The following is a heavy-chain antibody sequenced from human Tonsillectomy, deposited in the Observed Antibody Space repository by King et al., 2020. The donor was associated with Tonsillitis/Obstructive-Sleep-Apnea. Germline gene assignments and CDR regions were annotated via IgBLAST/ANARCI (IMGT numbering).Heavy chain of an antibody. CDR2: ISTNLRYT. CDR1: GLTFSDSF. V-gene: IGHV3-11*05. CDR3: AREISSYYYMDV. J-gene: IGHJ6*03. D-gene: IGHD2/OR15-2a*01. Sequence: VQLVESGGGLVKPGGSLRLSCAASGLTFSDSFMNWIRQAPGKGLEWVSYISTNLRYTKYADSVKGRFSISRDNAKNSLYLQMNSLRAEDTAVYYCAREISSYYYMDVWGKGTTVTVSS.